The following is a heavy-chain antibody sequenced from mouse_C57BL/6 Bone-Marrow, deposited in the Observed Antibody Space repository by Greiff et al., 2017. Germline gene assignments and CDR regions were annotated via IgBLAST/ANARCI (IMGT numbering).Heavy chain of an antibody. CDR2: IYPRSGHY. Sequence: QVQLQQSGAELVRPGASVKLSCKASGYTFTSYGISWVKQRTGQGLEWIGEIYPRSGHYYYNEKFKGKATLTADKSSSTEYMELRSLTSEDSAVYFCARRGYGYDGNYAMDYWGQGTSVTVSS. J-gene: IGHJ4*01. D-gene: IGHD2-2*01. CDR1: GYTFTSYG. V-gene: IGHV1-81*01. CDR3: ARRGYGYDGNYAMDY.